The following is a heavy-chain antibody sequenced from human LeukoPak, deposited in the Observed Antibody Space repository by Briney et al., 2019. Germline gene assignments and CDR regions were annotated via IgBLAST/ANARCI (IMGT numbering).Heavy chain of an antibody. V-gene: IGHV4-39*07. D-gene: IGHD1-26*01. CDR2: IYYSGST. J-gene: IGHJ6*02. CDR1: GGSISSSSYY. Sequence: KTSETLSLTCTVSGGSISSSSYYWGWIRQPPGKGLEWIGSIYYSGSTYYNPSLKSRVTISVDTSKNQFSLKLSSVTAADTAVYYCARVSELLLFYGMDVWGQGTTVTVSS. CDR3: ARVSELLLFYGMDV.